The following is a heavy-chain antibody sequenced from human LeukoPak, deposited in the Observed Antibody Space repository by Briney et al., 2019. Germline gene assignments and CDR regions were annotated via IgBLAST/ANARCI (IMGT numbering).Heavy chain of an antibody. CDR2: ISAYNGNT. V-gene: IGHV1-18*01. CDR1: GYTFTSYG. J-gene: IGHJ5*02. Sequence: GASVKVSCKASGYTFTSYGISWVRQAPGQGLEWMGWISAYNGNTNYAQKLQGRVTMTTDTSTSTAYMELRSLRSDDTAVYYCARDRCSSTSCPERWFDPWGQGTLVTVSS. CDR3: ARDRCSSTSCPERWFDP. D-gene: IGHD2-2*01.